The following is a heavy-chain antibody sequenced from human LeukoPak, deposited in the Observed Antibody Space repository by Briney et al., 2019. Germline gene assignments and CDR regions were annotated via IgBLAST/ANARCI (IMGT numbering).Heavy chain of an antibody. CDR3: ATYWRHFDWLLSDI. V-gene: IGHV3-7*05. CDR1: GFTFGDYW. CDR2: IKQDGSEN. J-gene: IGHJ3*02. D-gene: IGHD3-9*01. Sequence: GGSLRLSCAASGFTFGDYWMTWVRQAPGKGLEGVANIKQDGSENNYVDSVKGRFTLSRDNAKKSLYLQMNSLRAEDTAVYYCATYWRHFDWLLSDIWGLGTMVTVSS.